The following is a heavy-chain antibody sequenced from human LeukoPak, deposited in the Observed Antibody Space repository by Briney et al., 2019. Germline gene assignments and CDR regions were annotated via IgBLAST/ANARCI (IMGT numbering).Heavy chain of an antibody. D-gene: IGHD3-22*01. CDR3: ARLEIKYYYDSTPGFQH. J-gene: IGHJ1*01. CDR2: INHSGST. Sequence: RSGGSLRLSCAASGFTFSDYYMSWIRQAPGKGLEWIGEINHSGSTNYNPSLKSRVTISVDKSKNQFSLKLSSVTAADTAVYYCARLEIKYYYDSTPGFQHWGQGTLVTVSS. V-gene: IGHV4-34*01. CDR1: GFTFSDYY.